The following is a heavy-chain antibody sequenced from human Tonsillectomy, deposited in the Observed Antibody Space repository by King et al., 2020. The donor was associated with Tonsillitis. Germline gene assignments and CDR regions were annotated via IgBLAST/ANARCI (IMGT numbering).Heavy chain of an antibody. CDR2: ISGSGGTT. CDR1: GFTLSSYA. CDR3: AKDYPGYYDFWSAYPQNYFDC. J-gene: IGHJ4*02. V-gene: IGHV3-23*04. D-gene: IGHD3-3*01. Sequence: VQLVESGGGLVQPGGSLRLSCAASGFTLSSYAMSWVRQAPGKGLEWVSVISGSGGTTSYADSVKGRFTISRDNSENTLYLQMNSLRAEDTAVYYCAKDYPGYYDFWSAYPQNYFDCWGQGTLVTVSS.